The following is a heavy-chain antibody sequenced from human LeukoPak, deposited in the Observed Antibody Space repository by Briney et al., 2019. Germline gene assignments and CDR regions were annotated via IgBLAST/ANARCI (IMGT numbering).Heavy chain of an antibody. CDR3: ARGGGDFWSSYYSGYYFDY. J-gene: IGHJ4*02. Sequence: PGGSLRLSCAASGFTFTNYWMSWVRQAPGKGLEWVANIKQDGSEKYYVDSVKGRFTISRDNAQSSLYLQMNSLRAEDTAVYFCARGGGDFWSSYYSGYYFDYWGQGTLVTVS. V-gene: IGHV3-7*01. CDR1: GFTFTNYW. D-gene: IGHD3-3*01. CDR2: IKQDGSEK.